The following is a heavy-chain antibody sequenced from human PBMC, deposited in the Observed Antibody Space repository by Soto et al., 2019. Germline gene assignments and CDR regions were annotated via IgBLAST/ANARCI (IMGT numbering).Heavy chain of an antibody. Sequence: QVQLVESGGGVVQPGRSLRLSCAASGFTFSTYAMHWVRQAPGKGLEWVAVTSYDGSNKYYADSVKGRFTISRDNSKNTVYMQMNSLRPEDTAVYFCARDEALAGNGKVDYWGQGTLVTVSS. D-gene: IGHD6-13*01. V-gene: IGHV3-30-3*01. CDR1: GFTFSTYA. CDR3: ARDEALAGNGKVDY. J-gene: IGHJ4*02. CDR2: TSYDGSNK.